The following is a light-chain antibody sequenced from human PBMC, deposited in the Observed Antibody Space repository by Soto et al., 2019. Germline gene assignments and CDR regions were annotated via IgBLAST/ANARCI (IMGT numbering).Light chain of an antibody. CDR2: EVS. Sequence: QSALTQPASVSGSPGQSITISCTRTSSDVGGYNYVSWYQQHPGKAPKLMIYEVSNRPSGISNRFSGSKSGNTASLTTSGLQAEDEADYYCSSYTSSSSVVFGGGTKLTVL. CDR1: SSDVGGYNY. V-gene: IGLV2-14*01. J-gene: IGLJ2*01. CDR3: SSYTSSSSVV.